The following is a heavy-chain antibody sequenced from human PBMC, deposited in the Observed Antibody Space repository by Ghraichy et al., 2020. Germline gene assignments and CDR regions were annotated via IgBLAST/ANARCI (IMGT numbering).Heavy chain of an antibody. J-gene: IGHJ5*02. D-gene: IGHD3-22*01. V-gene: IGHV3-48*04. CDR1: GFTFSSYS. CDR3: ARYDTQIGGFDP. CDR2: ISSNSGTM. Sequence: GGSLRLSCAVSGFTFSSYSMNWVRQAPGKGLEWVSYISSNSGTMYYADSVKGRFTISRDNAKNSLYLQMNSLRAEDTAVYYCARYDTQIGGFDPWGQGTPVTVSS.